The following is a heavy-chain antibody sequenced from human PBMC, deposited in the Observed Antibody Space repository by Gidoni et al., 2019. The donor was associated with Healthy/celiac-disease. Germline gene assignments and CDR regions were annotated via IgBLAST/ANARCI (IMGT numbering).Heavy chain of an antibody. D-gene: IGHD2-15*01. V-gene: IGHV3-30-3*01. J-gene: IGHJ6*02. CDR1: AFPFRSYA. CDR2: ISYDGSNK. Sequence: QVQPAESGGGVVLPGRPLRRPCAAPAFPFRSYAMLWVRQAPGKGLGWVAVISYDGSNKYYADSVKGRFTISRDNSKNTLYLQMNSLRAEDTAVYYCAGGQGGGNHYYGMDVWGQGTTVTVSS. CDR3: AGGQGGGNHYYGMDV.